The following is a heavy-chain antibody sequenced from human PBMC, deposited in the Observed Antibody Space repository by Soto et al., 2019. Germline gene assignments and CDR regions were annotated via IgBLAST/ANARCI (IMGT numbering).Heavy chain of an antibody. CDR2: IYSTGTT. CDR3: AKDGRGSGSHYNXXGY. V-gene: IGHV3-53*01. J-gene: IGHJ4*02. CDR1: GFTVGNNY. D-gene: IGHD3-10*01. Sequence: EVQLVESGGGLIQPGGSLKLSCAASGFTVGNNYMSWVRQAPGKGLEWVSLIYSTGTTKYADSVKGRFTVSRDNAKNTLYLQMNSLRAEDTAVYYCAKDGRGSGSHYNXXGYWGQGTLVTVSS.